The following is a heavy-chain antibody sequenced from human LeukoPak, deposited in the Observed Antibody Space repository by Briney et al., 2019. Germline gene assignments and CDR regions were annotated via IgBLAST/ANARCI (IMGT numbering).Heavy chain of an antibody. CDR1: GFTVSSNY. CDR3: ASGGTGARKYYSDPFHY. J-gene: IGHJ4*02. CDR2: IYSAGST. V-gene: IGHV3-53*01. D-gene: IGHD3-10*01. Sequence: GGSLRLSCAASGFTVSSNYMSWVRQAPGKGLEWGSIIYSAGSTYYADSVRGRFTISRDSSKNTVCLQMNSLRAEDTAVYYCASGGTGARKYYSDPFHYWGQGTLVTVSS.